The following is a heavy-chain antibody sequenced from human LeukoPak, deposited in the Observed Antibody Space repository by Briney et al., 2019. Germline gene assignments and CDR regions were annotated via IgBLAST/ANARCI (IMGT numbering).Heavy chain of an antibody. CDR1: GFTFSTYA. J-gene: IGHJ1*01. D-gene: IGHD3-16*01. CDR2: ISGSGGST. V-gene: IGHV3-23*01. CDR3: AKDDDWGRYKH. Sequence: GGSLRLSCVASGFTFSTYAMSWVRQAPGKGLEWVSTISGSGGSTYYADSVKGRFTISRDNSKNTQSLQMNSPRAEDTAVYYCAKDDDWGRYKHWGQGTLVTVSS.